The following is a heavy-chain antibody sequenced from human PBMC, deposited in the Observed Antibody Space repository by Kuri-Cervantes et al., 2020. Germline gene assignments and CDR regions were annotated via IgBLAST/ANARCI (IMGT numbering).Heavy chain of an antibody. CDR3: AKVADNSGYYGTYFDY. D-gene: IGHD3-22*01. CDR1: GFTFNSYG. V-gene: IGHV3-30*18. J-gene: IGHJ4*02. CDR2: ISYDGSNK. Sequence: GESLKISCAASGFTFNSYGMHWVRQAPGKGPEWVAVISYDGSNKYYADSVKGRFTISRDNSKNTLSLQMNSLRADDTAVYYCAKVADNSGYYGTYFDYWGQGALVTVSS.